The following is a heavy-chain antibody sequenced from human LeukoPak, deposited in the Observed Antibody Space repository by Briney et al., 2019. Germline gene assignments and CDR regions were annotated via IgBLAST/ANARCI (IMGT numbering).Heavy chain of an antibody. D-gene: IGHD6-6*01. CDR3: ARDLRSSSVYYFDY. J-gene: IGHJ4*02. CDR2: INAYNGDT. V-gene: IGHV1-18*01. CDR1: GYTFTSYG. Sequence: ASVKVSCKASGYTFTSYGISWVRQAPRQGLEWMAWINAYNGDTNFAQKLQGRVTVTTDTSTSTAYMELRSLRSDDTAVYYCARDLRSSSVYYFDYWGQGTLVTVSS.